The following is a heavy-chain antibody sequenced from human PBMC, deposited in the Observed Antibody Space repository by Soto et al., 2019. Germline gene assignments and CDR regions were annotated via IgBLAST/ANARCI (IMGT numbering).Heavy chain of an antibody. V-gene: IGHV4-31*03. CDR3: ARGEGGRAGSDFDY. J-gene: IGHJ4*02. CDR2: IYYRGST. CDR1: GGSISSGGYY. D-gene: IGHD3-16*01. Sequence: QVQLQETGPGLVTPSQTLSLTCTVSGGSISSGGYYWSWFRQHPGKGLEWVGYIYYRGSTYYNPSLKSRVTMSADTSKNQFSLKLSSVTAADTAVYYCARGEGGRAGSDFDYWGQGTLVTVSS.